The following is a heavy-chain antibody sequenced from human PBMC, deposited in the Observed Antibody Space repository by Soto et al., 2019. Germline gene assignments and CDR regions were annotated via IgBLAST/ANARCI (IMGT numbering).Heavy chain of an antibody. CDR2: ISSSSSYI. CDR1: GFTFSSYS. Sequence: GGSLRLSCAASGFTFSSYSMNWVRQAPGKGLEWVSSISSSSSYIYYADSVKGRFTISRDNAKNSLYLQMNSLRAEDTAVYYCASCQGGLWCYYYGMDVWGQGTTVTVSS. J-gene: IGHJ6*02. V-gene: IGHV3-21*01. CDR3: ASCQGGLWCYYYGMDV. D-gene: IGHD1-26*01.